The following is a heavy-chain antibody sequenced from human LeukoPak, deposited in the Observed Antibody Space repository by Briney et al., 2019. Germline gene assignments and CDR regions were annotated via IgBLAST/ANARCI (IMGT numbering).Heavy chain of an antibody. D-gene: IGHD6-13*01. CDR2: IKHSGGST. Sequence: GASVKVSCKASGGTLTSHGISWVRQAPGQGLEWMGIIKHSGGSTTYAQKFQGRLTMTRDTSTGTVNMELSSLTSEDTAVYYCARDFSWSVDYWGQGALVTVSS. CDR1: GGTLTSHG. J-gene: IGHJ4*02. V-gene: IGHV1-46*01. CDR3: ARDFSWSVDY.